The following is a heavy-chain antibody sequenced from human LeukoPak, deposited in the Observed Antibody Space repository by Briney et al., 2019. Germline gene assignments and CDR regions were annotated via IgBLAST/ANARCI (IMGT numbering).Heavy chain of an antibody. CDR1: GYTFTSYD. Sequence: ASVKVSCKASGYTFTSYDINWVRQATGQGLEWMGWMNPNSGNTNYAQKLQGRVTMTTDTSTSTAYMELRSLRSDDTAVYYCARAPPWGGAPYYYYYYMDVWGKGTTVTISS. J-gene: IGHJ6*03. D-gene: IGHD3-16*01. CDR3: ARAPPWGGAPYYYYYYMDV. CDR2: MNPNSGNT. V-gene: IGHV1-18*01.